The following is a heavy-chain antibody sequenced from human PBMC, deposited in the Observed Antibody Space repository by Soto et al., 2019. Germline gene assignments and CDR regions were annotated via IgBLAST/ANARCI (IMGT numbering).Heavy chain of an antibody. Sequence: EVQLVESGGGLVQPGGSLRLSCAASGLKVSSWMSWVRQAPGKGLEWVAMTTQDGSGRHYLDSLKGRFTISRDSAKNSRYLQMNSLTGEDTAMYYCASLDTAVIKTGGYWGQGTQVTVSS. D-gene: IGHD5-18*01. V-gene: IGHV3-7*01. CDR1: GLKVSSW. CDR2: TTQDGSGR. J-gene: IGHJ4*02. CDR3: ASLDTAVIKTGGY.